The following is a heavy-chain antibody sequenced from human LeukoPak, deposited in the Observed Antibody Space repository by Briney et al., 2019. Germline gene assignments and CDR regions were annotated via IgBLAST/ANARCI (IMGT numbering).Heavy chain of an antibody. CDR2: IIPIFGTA. CDR1: GGTLSSYA. J-gene: IGHJ6*03. CDR3: ARSPHDYSNRYYYYMDV. D-gene: IGHD4-11*01. Sequence: ASVKVSCKASGGTLSSYAISWVRQAPGQGLEWMGGIIPIFGTANYAQKFQGRVTITADKSTSTAYMELSSLRSEDTAVYYCARSPHDYSNRYYYYMDVWGKGTTVTVSS. V-gene: IGHV1-69*06.